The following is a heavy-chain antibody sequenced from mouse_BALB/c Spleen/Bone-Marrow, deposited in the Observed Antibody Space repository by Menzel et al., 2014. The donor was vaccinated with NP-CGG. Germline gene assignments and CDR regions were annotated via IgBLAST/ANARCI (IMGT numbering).Heavy chain of an antibody. CDR3: AGLRPRFEFAY. D-gene: IGHD2-4*01. CDR2: IDPANGNT. J-gene: IGHJ3*01. Sequence: VQLKESGAELVKPGASVKLSCTASGFNIKDTYMHWVKQRPEQGLEWIGRIDPANGNTKYDPKFQGKATITADTSSNTAYLQPSSLTSEDTAVYYCAGLRPRFEFAYWGQGTLVTVSA. CDR1: GFNIKDTY. V-gene: IGHV14-3*02.